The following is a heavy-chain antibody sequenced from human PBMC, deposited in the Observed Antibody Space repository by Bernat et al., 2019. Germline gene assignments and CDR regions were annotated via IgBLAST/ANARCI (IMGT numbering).Heavy chain of an antibody. D-gene: IGHD3-22*01. CDR1: RFTFSAYA. J-gene: IGHJ3*02. Sequence: QVQLVESGGGVVQPGRSLRLSCAASRFTFSAYAVHWVRQAPGKGLEWVAIISYDGSNKYYADSVKGRFTISRDNSKNTLYLQMNSLRAEDTAVYYCAKLTMIVVVDDAFDIWGQGTMVTVSS. V-gene: IGHV3-30*04. CDR3: AKLTMIVVVDDAFDI. CDR2: ISYDGSNK.